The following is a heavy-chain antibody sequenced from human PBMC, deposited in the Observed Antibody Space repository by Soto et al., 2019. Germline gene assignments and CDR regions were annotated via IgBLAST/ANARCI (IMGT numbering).Heavy chain of an antibody. CDR2: VRDTGSS. D-gene: IGHD3-3*02. CDR1: GGSMNIYY. V-gene: IGHV4-59*12. J-gene: IGHJ6*02. CDR3: VRGQPHRITIFEVVIRSYDYGMDV. Sequence: PSETLSLTCTVSGGSMNIYYLTWIRQPPGKGLEWIGYVRDTGSSNYNPSLESRISIAVDTSKNQFSLKLSSVTAADTAVYFCVRGQPHRITIFEVVIRSYDYGMDVWGQGTTVTVSS.